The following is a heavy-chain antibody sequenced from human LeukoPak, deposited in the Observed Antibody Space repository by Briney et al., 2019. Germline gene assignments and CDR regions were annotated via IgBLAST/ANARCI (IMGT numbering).Heavy chain of an antibody. V-gene: IGHV3-49*04. CDR1: EFTFGDYA. D-gene: IGHD2-2*03. CDR3: ASGHCTRTFCSYGAFDI. J-gene: IGHJ3*02. CDR2: IRSKAYGGTT. Sequence: SLRLSCTASEFTFGDYAMSWVRQAPGKGLEWVGFIRSKAYGGTTEYAASVKGTFTISRDDSKNVAYLQMNSLKTEDTAVYYCASGHCTRTFCSYGAFDIWGHGTMVTVSS.